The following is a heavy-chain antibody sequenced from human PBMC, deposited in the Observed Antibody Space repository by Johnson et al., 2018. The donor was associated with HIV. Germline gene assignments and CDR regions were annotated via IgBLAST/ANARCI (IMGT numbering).Heavy chain of an antibody. D-gene: IGHD1-26*01. CDR3: AKRHGPIVGATHDAFDI. CDR2: IRSSGSTI. J-gene: IGHJ3*02. Sequence: QVQLVESGGGLVKPGGSLRVSCAASGFTFSDYSMSWIRQAPGKGLEWVSYIRSSGSTIYYADSVKGRFTISRDNAKNSLYLQMNSLRAEDTAVYYCAKRHGPIVGATHDAFDIWGQGTMVTVSS. CDR1: GFTFSDYS. V-gene: IGHV3-11*04.